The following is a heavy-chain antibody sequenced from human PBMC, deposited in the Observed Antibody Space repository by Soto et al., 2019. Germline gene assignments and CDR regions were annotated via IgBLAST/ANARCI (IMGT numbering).Heavy chain of an antibody. V-gene: IGHV4-59*08. CDR3: ATRGY. Sequence: SETLSLTCPVSGGSISSYYWSWIRQPPGKGLEWIGYIYYSGSTNYNPSLKSRVTISVDTSKNQFSLKLSSVTAADTAVYYCATRGYWGQGTLVTVSS. CDR2: IYYSGST. CDR1: GGSISSYY. J-gene: IGHJ4*02.